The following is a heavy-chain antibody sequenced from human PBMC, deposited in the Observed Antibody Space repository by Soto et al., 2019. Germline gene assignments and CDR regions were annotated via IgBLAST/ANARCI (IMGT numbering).Heavy chain of an antibody. CDR1: GGSMSGYY. V-gene: IGHV4-59*01. D-gene: IGHD6-6*01. Sequence: QVQLQESGPGLVKPSETLSLTCRVSGGSMSGYYWSWIRQAPGKGLEWIGYVYYTGSTTYNPSLQSRVTISVDTSNMQFSLSMRRATAADTAVYFCARSIAVPSRHIDHWGQGIRVTVSS. CDR3: ARSIAVPSRHIDH. CDR2: VYYTGST. J-gene: IGHJ4*02.